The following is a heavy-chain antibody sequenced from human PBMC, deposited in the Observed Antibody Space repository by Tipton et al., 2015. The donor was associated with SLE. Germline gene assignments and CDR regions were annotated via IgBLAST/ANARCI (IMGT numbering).Heavy chain of an antibody. CDR1: GASISSSY. D-gene: IGHD1-26*01. CDR3: ARLGGVGF. V-gene: IGHV4-4*09. CDR2: IYTSGST. Sequence: TLSLTCAVSGASISSSYWSWIRKPPGKGLEWIGYIYTSGSTNYNPSLKSRVTISVDTSKNQFSLKLRSVTAADTAVYYCARLGGVGFWGQGTLVTVSS. J-gene: IGHJ4*02.